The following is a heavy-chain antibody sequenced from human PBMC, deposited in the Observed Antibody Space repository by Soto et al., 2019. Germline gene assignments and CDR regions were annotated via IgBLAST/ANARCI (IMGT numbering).Heavy chain of an antibody. CDR2: ISGSGGST. D-gene: IGHD3-3*01. CDR3: AKTGHRAALRFLEWLFALFDY. J-gene: IGHJ4*02. V-gene: IGHV3-23*01. Sequence: GGSLRLSCAASGFPFSSYAMSWVRPTPGKGLEWVSAISGSGGSTYYADSVKGRFTISRDNSKNTLYLQMNSLRAEDTAVYYCAKTGHRAALRFLEWLFALFDYWGQGTLVTVSS. CDR1: GFPFSSYA.